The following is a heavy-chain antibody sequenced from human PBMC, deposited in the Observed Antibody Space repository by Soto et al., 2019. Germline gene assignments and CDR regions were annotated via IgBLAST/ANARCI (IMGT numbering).Heavy chain of an antibody. V-gene: IGHV4-30-4*01. CDR2: IFYSGTT. J-gene: IGHJ6*02. Sequence: PSETLSLTCTVSCDSISSADYYWSWIRQTPGKGLEWIGHIFYSGTTYYNPSLKSRLTISVDTSKNHFSLRLTSVTAADTAVYYCARDLWVEPELYYYGMDVWGQGTTVTVS. CDR1: CDSISSADYY. D-gene: IGHD1-1*01. CDR3: ARDLWVEPELYYYGMDV.